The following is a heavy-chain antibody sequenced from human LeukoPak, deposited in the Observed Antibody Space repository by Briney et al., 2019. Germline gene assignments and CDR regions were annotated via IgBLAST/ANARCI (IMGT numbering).Heavy chain of an antibody. CDR1: GFSFVSYS. D-gene: IGHD3-10*01. CDR2: ISSSSDYT. J-gene: IGHJ4*02. CDR3: ARERDYYGSGSGLVY. V-gene: IGHV3-21*01. Sequence: GGSLRLSCEASGFSFVSYSMNWVRQAPGRGLEWVSSISSSSDYTYYVDSVKGRFTISRDNAKNSLYLQMISLRAEDTAVYYCARERDYYGSGSGLVYWGQGTLVTVSS.